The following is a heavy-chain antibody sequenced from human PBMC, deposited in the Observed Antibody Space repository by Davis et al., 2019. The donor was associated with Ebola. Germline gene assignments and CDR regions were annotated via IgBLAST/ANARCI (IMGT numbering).Heavy chain of an antibody. D-gene: IGHD3-10*01. CDR1: GLTLSAAQ. V-gene: IGHV3-15*01. CDR2: IKKKAASGTT. Sequence: GGSLRLSCAASGLTLSAAQMSWVRQAPGKGLEWVGRIKKKAASGTTDYAAPVRGRFIISRDDSKNMLYLQMNSLKTEDTALYYCTTASEWGQGTLVTVSS. J-gene: IGHJ4*02. CDR3: TTASE.